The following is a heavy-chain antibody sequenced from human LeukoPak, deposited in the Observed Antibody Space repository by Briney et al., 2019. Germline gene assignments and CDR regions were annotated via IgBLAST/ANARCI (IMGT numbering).Heavy chain of an antibody. V-gene: IGHV3-23*01. Sequence: QPGGSLELSCAASGFTFSSYAMSWGRPAPGKGLEWVSAITGSGGNTYYADSVKGRFTISRDNSKNTVFLQMNSLRAEDTAVYYCAKWGDYDVLTGYYVSDYWGQGTLVTVSS. D-gene: IGHD3-9*01. CDR1: GFTFSSYA. CDR3: AKWGDYDVLTGYYVSDY. CDR2: ITGSGGNT. J-gene: IGHJ4*02.